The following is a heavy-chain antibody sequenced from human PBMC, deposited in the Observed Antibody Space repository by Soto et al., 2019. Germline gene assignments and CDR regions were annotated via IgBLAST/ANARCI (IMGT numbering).Heavy chain of an antibody. CDR3: ARDSGTYCSDGSCYHDY. Sequence: QVQLVESGGGVVQPGRSLRLSCAASGFTFSSYGMHWVRQAPGKGLEWVAVIWYDGSNKYYADSVKGRFTISRDNSKNMLYLQMNSLRAENTAVYYCARDSGTYCSDGSCYHDYWGQGTLVTVSS. J-gene: IGHJ4*02. D-gene: IGHD2-15*01. CDR1: GFTFSSYG. CDR2: IWYDGSNK. V-gene: IGHV3-33*01.